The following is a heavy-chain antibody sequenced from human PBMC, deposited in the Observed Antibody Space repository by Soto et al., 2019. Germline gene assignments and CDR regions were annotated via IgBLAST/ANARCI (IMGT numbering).Heavy chain of an antibody. CDR1: GFTVSSNH. CDR3: ARSGPYGDYDY. V-gene: IGHV3-66*01. D-gene: IGHD4-17*01. Sequence: EVQLVESGGGLVQPGGSLRLSCAASGFTVSSNHMSWVRQAPGKGLEWVSVIYSGGSTYYADSVKDRFTISRDNSKNTLYLQMDSLRAEDTAVYYCARSGPYGDYDYWGQGTLVTVSS. J-gene: IGHJ4*02. CDR2: IYSGGST.